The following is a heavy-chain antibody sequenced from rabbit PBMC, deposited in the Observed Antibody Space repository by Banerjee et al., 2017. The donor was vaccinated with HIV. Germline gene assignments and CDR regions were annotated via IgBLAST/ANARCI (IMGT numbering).Heavy chain of an antibody. CDR1: GFSFSNKYV. CDR3: AREGDGYFNL. V-gene: IGHV1S45*01. J-gene: IGHJ4*01. CDR2: INTSSGNT. Sequence: QEQLEESGGGLVQPEGSLTLTCTASGFSFSNKYVMCWVRQAPGKGLEWIGCINTSSGNTVYATWAKGRFTISKTSWTTVTLQMTSPTAADTATYFCAREGDGYFNLWGQGTLVTVS. D-gene: IGHD2-1*01.